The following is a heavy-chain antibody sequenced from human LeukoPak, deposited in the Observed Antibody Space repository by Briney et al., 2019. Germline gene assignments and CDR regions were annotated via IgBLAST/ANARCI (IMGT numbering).Heavy chain of an antibody. CDR3: AGLQGHSYYYMDV. J-gene: IGHJ6*03. V-gene: IGHV4-34*01. Sequence: SETLSLTCAVYGGSFSSYYWSWIRQPPGRGLEWIGDIDHGGITNCDPSLKSRVTISVDTSKNQFSLTLRSVTAADTAVYYCAGLQGHSYYYMDVWGRGTTVTVSS. CDR2: IDHGGIT. CDR1: GGSFSSYY.